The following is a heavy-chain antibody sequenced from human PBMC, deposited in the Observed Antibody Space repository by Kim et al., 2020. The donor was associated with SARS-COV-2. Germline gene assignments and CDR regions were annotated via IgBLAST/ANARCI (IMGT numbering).Heavy chain of an antibody. V-gene: IGHV1-69*13. CDR3: ARAWELASSAFDI. CDR2: IIPIFGTA. J-gene: IGHJ3*02. D-gene: IGHD1-26*01. Sequence: SVKVSCKASGGTFSSYAISWVRQAPGQGLEWMGGIIPIFGTANYAQKFQGRVTITADESTSTAYMELSSLRSEDTAVYYCARAWELASSAFDIWGQGTMVTVSS. CDR1: GGTFSSYA.